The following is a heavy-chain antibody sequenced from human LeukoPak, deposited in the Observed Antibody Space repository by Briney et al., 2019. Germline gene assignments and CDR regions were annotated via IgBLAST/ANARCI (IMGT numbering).Heavy chain of an antibody. Sequence: SDTLSLPCHIPGGSITSYYCCWIRQPLGMGLDRLGPIYYLGCPNYIPTLKSRVTISVDTSKSQFSLTLSSVTAADTAVYYCAREKPGSCSCGSCYSGDGYFDYWGQGSQVTVSS. V-gene: IGHV4-59*13. CDR3: AREKPGSCSCGSCYSGDGYFDY. D-gene: IGHD2-15*01. CDR1: GGSITSYY. J-gene: IGHJ4*02. CDR2: IYYLGCP.